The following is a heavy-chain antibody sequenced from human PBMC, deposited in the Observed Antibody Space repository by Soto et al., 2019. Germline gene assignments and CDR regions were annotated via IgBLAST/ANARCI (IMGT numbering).Heavy chain of an antibody. D-gene: IGHD2-15*01. J-gene: IGHJ6*03. CDR3: AASRYCSGGSCYVRYYYYYMDG. CDR2: IYYSGST. Sequence: PSETLSLTCTVSGGSISSCGYYWSWIRQHPGKGLEWIGYIYYSGSTYYNPSLKSRVTISVDTPKNQFSLKLSSVTAADAAVYYCAASRYCSGGSCYVRYYYYYMDGWGKGTTVPVSS. CDR1: GGSISSCGYY. V-gene: IGHV4-31*03.